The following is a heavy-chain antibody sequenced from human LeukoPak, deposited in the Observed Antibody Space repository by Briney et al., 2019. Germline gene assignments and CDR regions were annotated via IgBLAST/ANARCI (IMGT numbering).Heavy chain of an antibody. CDR2: ISGSGGST. J-gene: IGHJ4*02. Sequence: GGSLRLSCAASGFTFSSYAMSWVRQAPGKGLEWVSAISGSGGSTYYADSVKGRFTISRDNSKNTLYLQMNSLRAEDTAVYYCAPDPSYYYDSSGYGFDYWGQGTLVTVSS. CDR3: APDPSYYYDSSGYGFDY. CDR1: GFTFSSYA. V-gene: IGHV3-23*01. D-gene: IGHD3-22*01.